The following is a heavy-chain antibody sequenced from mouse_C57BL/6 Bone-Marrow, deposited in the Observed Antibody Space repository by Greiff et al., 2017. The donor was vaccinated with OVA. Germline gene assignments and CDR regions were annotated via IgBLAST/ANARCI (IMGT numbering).Heavy chain of an antibody. CDR2: IHPNSGST. J-gene: IGHJ2*01. V-gene: IGHV1-64*01. CDR3: ARGWLLRRLDY. D-gene: IGHD2-3*01. Sequence: QVQLQQPGAELVKPGASVKLSCNASGYTFTSYCMHWVKQRPGQGLEWIGMIHPNSGSTNYNEKFKSKSTLTVDKSSSTAYMQLSSLTSEDSAVYYGARGWLLRRLDYWGRGTTLTVSS. CDR1: GYTFTSYC.